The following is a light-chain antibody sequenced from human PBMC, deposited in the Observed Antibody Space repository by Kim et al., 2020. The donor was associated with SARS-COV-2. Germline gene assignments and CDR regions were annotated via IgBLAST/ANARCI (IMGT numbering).Light chain of an antibody. V-gene: IGLV2-8*01. CDR3: ASYGGMNNLL. CDR1: SGDIGNYNY. Sequence: GQSVTISCTGTSGDIGNYNYVSWYQQHPGEAPKLIIYEVTKRPSGVPARFSGSKSANTASLTVSGLQTEDEADYFCASYGGMNNLLFGGGTQLTVL. J-gene: IGLJ2*01. CDR2: EVT.